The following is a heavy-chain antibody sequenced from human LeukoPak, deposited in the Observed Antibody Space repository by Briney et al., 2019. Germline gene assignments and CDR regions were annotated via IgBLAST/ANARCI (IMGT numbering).Heavy chain of an antibody. V-gene: IGHV3-48*04. CDR2: ISSSSSTI. Sequence: GGSLRLSCAASGFTFSSYSMNWVRQAPGKGLEWVSYISSSSSTIYYADSVKGRFTISRDNAKNSLYLQMNSLRAEDTAVYYCARDRDSALFDYWGQGTLVTVSS. CDR3: ARDRDSALFDY. J-gene: IGHJ4*02. CDR1: GFTFSSYS. D-gene: IGHD2-15*01.